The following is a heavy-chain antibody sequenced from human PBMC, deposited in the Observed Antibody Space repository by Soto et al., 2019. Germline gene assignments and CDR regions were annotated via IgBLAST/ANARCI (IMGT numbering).Heavy chain of an antibody. D-gene: IGHD4-17*01. CDR3: ARGSYNGDHYYYGLDG. V-gene: IGHV4-34*01. CDR1: GGSFSGYY. J-gene: IGHJ6*02. CDR2: INHSGST. Sequence: SETLSLTCAVYGGSFSGYYWSWIRQPPGKGLEWIGEINHSGSTNYNPSLKSRVTISVDTSKNQFSLKLSSVTAADTAVYYCARGSYNGDHYYYGLDGWGQATTVTVAS.